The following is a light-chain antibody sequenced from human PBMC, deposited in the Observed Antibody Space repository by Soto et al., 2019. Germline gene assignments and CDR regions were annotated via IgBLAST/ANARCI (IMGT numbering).Light chain of an antibody. CDR1: QSISSW. V-gene: IGKV1-12*01. Sequence: DIQMTQSPSTLSASVGDRVTITCRASQSISSWLAWYQQKPGKAPKLLIYDASSLQSGVPSRISGSGSGTDFTLAISSLQPEDFASYYCQQANSFPLTFGQGTKVDNK. CDR3: QQANSFPLT. CDR2: DAS. J-gene: IGKJ1*01.